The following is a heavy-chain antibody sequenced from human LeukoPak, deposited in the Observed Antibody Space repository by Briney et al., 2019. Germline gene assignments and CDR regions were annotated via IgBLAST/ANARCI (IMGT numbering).Heavy chain of an antibody. CDR2: ISGSGGST. D-gene: IGHD6-19*01. J-gene: IGHJ4*02. CDR1: GFTFSSYA. V-gene: IGHV3-23*01. Sequence: GGSLRLSCAASGFTFSSYAMSWVRQAPGKGLEWVSAISGSGGSTYYADSVKGRFTISRDNSKNTPYLQMNSLRAEDTAVYYCAKDGRYSSGWCDFDYWGQGTLVTVSS. CDR3: AKDGRYSSGWCDFDY.